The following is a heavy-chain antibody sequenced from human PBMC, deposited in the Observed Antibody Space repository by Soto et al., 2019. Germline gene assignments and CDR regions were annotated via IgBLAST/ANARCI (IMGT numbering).Heavy chain of an antibody. CDR1: GGSISSYY. J-gene: IGHJ4*02. Sequence: SETLSLTCTVSGGSISSYYWSWIRQPPGKGLEWIGYIYYSGSTNYNPSLKSRVTISVDTSKNQFSLKLSSVTAADTAVYYCARDFGGYLFDYWGQGTLVTVSS. V-gene: IGHV4-59*01. D-gene: IGHD5-12*01. CDR2: IYYSGST. CDR3: ARDFGGYLFDY.